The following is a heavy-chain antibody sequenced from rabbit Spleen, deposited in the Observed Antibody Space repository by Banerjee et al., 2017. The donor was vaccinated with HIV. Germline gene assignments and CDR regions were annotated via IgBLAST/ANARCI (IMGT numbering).Heavy chain of an antibody. Sequence: QEQLEESGGDLVQPEGSLTLTCTASGFSFSSGYYMCWVRQAPGKGLEWIACIDTGSSGFTYFASWAKGRFTISKTSSTTVTLQMTSLTAADTATYFCARDTSSSFSSYGMDLWGQGTLVTVS. V-gene: IGHV1S45*01. CDR1: GFSFSSGYY. D-gene: IGHD1-1*01. CDR3: ARDTSSSFSSYGMDL. CDR2: IDTGSSGFT. J-gene: IGHJ6*01.